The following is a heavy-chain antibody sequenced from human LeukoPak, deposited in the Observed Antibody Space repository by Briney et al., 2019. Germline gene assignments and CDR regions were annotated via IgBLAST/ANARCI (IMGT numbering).Heavy chain of an antibody. V-gene: IGHV3-66*01. CDR2: IYSGGGST. D-gene: IGHD2-2*01. Sequence: GGSLRLSCAASGFTFSTYWMSWVRQAPVKGLEWVSVIYSGGGSTYYADSVKGRFTISRDNSKNTLYLQMNSLRAEDTAVYYCARDWGCTDTRCYLGMDVWGQGTTVTVSS. CDR1: GFTFSTYW. J-gene: IGHJ6*02. CDR3: ARDWGCTDTRCYLGMDV.